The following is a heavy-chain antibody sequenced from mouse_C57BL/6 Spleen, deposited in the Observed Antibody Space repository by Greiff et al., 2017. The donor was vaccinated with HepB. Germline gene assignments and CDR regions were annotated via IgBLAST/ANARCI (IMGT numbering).Heavy chain of an antibody. Sequence: QVQLKESAAELVKPGASVKISCKVSGYTFTDHTIHWMKQRPEQGLEWIGYIYPRDGSTKYNEKFKGKATLTADKSSSTAYMQLNSLTSEDSAVYFCARDPYYYDSSYWYFDVWGTGTTVTVSS. D-gene: IGHD1-1*01. CDR2: IYPRDGST. J-gene: IGHJ1*03. CDR3: ARDPYYYDSSYWYFDV. CDR1: GYTFTDHT. V-gene: IGHV1-78*01.